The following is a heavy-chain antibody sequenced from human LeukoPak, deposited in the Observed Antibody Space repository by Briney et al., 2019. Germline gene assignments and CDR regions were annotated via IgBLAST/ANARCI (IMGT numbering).Heavy chain of an antibody. CDR2: IYYSGST. CDR3: ASLSLGFYAFDI. V-gene: IGHV4-39*07. Sequence: SETLSLTCTVSGGSISSSSYYWGWIRQPPGKGLEWIGSIYYSGSTYYNPSLKSRVTISVDTSKNQFSLKLSSVTAADTAVYYCASLSLGFYAFDIWGQGTMVTVSS. D-gene: IGHD3-16*02. J-gene: IGHJ3*02. CDR1: GGSISSSSYY.